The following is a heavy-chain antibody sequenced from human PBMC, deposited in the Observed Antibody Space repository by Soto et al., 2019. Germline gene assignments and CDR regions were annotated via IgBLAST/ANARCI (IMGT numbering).Heavy chain of an antibody. V-gene: IGHV3-30-3*01. CDR3: ASNLDEGDYALDY. CDR1: GFTFSSYA. J-gene: IGHJ4*02. D-gene: IGHD4-17*01. Sequence: QVQLVESGGGVVQPGRSLRLSCAASGFTFSSYAMHWVRQAPGKGLEWVAVISYDGSNKYYADSVKGRFTISRDNSKNTLYLQMNSLRAEDTAVYYCASNLDEGDYALDYWGQGTLVTVYS. CDR2: ISYDGSNK.